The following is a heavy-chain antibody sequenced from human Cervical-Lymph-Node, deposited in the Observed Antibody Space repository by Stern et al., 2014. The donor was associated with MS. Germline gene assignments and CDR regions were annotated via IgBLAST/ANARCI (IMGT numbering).Heavy chain of an antibody. CDR1: GFSLTTDGVF. D-gene: IGHD3-10*01. J-gene: IGHJ4*02. CDR3: ARISVGYYFDF. Sequence: ESGPALVRPTETLTLTCTFAGFSLTTDGVFVGWIRQPPGKAMEWLAVVDSDDEKYYSTSQKSRLTISKDTSKNQVVLTVINMDPVDTASYVCARISVGYYFDFWGQGTLVTVSS. CDR2: VDSDDEK. V-gene: IGHV2-70*01.